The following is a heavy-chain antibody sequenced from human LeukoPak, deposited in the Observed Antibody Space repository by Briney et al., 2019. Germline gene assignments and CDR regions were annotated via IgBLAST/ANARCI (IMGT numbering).Heavy chain of an antibody. CDR2: IIPIFRTA. J-gene: IGHJ6*03. D-gene: IGHD1-20*01. Sequence: SVKVSCKASGGTFSSYAISWVRQAPGQGLEWMGGIIPIFRTANYAQNLQGRVTMTTDTSTSTAYMELRSLRSDDTAVYYCARGVNWNDLQHDYYYYMDVWGKGTTVTISS. V-gene: IGHV1-69*05. CDR3: ARGVNWNDLQHDYYYYMDV. CDR1: GGTFSSYA.